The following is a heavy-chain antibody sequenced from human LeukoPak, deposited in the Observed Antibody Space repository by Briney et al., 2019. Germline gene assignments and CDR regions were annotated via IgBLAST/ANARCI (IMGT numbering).Heavy chain of an antibody. CDR2: ISGSGGST. CDR3: AKVKTYYDFWSGYLD. V-gene: IGHV3-23*01. D-gene: IGHD3-3*01. Sequence: GGSLRLSCAASGFTFSSYAMSWVRQAPGKGLEWVSAISGSGGSTYYADSVKGRFTISRGNSKNTLYLQMNSLRAEDTAVYYCAKVKTYYDFWSGYLDWGQGTLVTVSS. J-gene: IGHJ4*02. CDR1: GFTFSSYA.